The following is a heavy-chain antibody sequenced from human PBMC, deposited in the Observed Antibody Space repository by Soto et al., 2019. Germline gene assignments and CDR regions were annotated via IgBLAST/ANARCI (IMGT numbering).Heavy chain of an antibody. CDR3: VRQTTVVPYYFDY. CDR2: ISDRSSYI. CDR1: GFTFDRYS. D-gene: IGHD4-17*01. J-gene: IGHJ4*02. V-gene: IGHV3-21*01. Sequence: PGGSLRLSCAASGFTFDRYSMNWVRQTPGKGLEWVSSISDRSSYIYCADSLKGRFTISRDNTKNSLYLQMNSVRAEDTAVYYCVRQTTVVPYYFDYWGQGTMVTVSS.